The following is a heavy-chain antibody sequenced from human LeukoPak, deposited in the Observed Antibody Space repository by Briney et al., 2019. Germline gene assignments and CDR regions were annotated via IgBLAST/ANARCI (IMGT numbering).Heavy chain of an antibody. D-gene: IGHD4-23*01. CDR3: ARGAREGDDYGGFFDY. CDR2: ISYDWIYK. V-gene: IGHV3-30*04. J-gene: IGHJ4*02. Sequence: PGGSLRLSCAASGFTFSTYPLHCVRHAPGKGLEWVAVISYDWIYKDYADSVKGRFTFSRDNSKITLYVQMNSLRAEDTAVYFFARGAREGDDYGGFFDYWGQGTLVTVSS. CDR1: GFTFSTYP.